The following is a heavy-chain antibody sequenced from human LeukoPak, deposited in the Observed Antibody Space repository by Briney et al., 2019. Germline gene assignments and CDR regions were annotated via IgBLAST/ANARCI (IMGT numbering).Heavy chain of an antibody. Sequence: GGSLRPSCAASGFTFSSYGMHWVRQAPGKGLEWVAVIWYDGSNKYYADSVKGRFTISRDNSKNTLYLQMNSLRAEDTAVYYCAKSALDFWSGPAAFDIWGQGTMVTVSS. CDR1: GFTFSSYG. CDR2: IWYDGSNK. D-gene: IGHD3-3*01. J-gene: IGHJ3*02. CDR3: AKSALDFWSGPAAFDI. V-gene: IGHV3-33*06.